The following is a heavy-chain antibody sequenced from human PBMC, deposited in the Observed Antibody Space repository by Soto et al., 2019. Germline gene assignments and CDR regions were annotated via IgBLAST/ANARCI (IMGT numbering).Heavy chain of an antibody. CDR3: AKDRGYFDWLSAFDY. Sequence: GGSLRLSCAASGFTFSSYAMSWVRQAPGKGLEWVSAISGSGGSTYYADSVKGRFTISRDNSKDTLYLQMNSLRAEDTAVYYCAKDRGYFDWLSAFDYWGQGMLVTVSS. CDR1: GFTFSSYA. D-gene: IGHD3-9*01. J-gene: IGHJ4*02. CDR2: ISGSGGST. V-gene: IGHV3-23*01.